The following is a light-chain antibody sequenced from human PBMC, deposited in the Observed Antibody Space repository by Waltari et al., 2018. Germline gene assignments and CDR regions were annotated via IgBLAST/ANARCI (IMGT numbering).Light chain of an antibody. Sequence: DIQMTQSPSSLPASVGDRVTNTWQASRDINNYLNWYQQKPGKAPKLLIYDASTLETGVPSRFSGSGSGTDFVFTISRLQPEDIATYYCQHYDGVPPWTFGQGTRVDFK. CDR3: QHYDGVPPWT. CDR1: RDINNY. CDR2: DAS. J-gene: IGKJ1*01. V-gene: IGKV1-33*01.